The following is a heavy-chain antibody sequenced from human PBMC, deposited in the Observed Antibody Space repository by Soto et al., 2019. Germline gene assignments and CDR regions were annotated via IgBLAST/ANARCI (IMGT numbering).Heavy chain of an antibody. CDR2: ITISGNGA. V-gene: IGHV3-23*01. Sequence: EVQLLESGGGLVQPGGSLRLSCAASGFVFSTYAMSWVRQAPGKGLEWVAGITISGNGAYYADAVKGRFFISRDNSKNTLFLQINSLRARDTALYYCAKARVSLDAFDLWGQGTMVTVSS. CDR3: AKARVSLDAFDL. J-gene: IGHJ3*01. CDR1: GFVFSTYA.